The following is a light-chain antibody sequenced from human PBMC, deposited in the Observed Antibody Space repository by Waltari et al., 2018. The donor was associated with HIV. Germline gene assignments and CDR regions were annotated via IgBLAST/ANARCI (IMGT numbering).Light chain of an antibody. V-gene: IGLV1-40*01. J-gene: IGLJ2*01. CDR2: GNT. Sequence: QSVLPQPPSVSGAPGQRVIISCTGSSSNIGARADVHWYQQLPGAVPKVLIDGNTNRPSGVPDRFSGSKSGASASLAIAGLQTDDEADYYCQSYDNSLNAVVFGGGTRLTVL. CDR3: QSYDNSLNAVV. CDR1: SSNIGARAD.